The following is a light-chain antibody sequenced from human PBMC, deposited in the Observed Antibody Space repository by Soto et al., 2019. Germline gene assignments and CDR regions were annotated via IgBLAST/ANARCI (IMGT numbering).Light chain of an antibody. CDR2: DAS. J-gene: IGKJ1*01. CDR1: QSISSW. CDR3: QQYNSYWT. V-gene: IGKV1-5*01. Sequence: DLPMTQSPSTLSASVGDRVTIACRASQSISSWLAWYQQKPGKAPKILIYDASSLESGVPSRFSGSGSGTEFTLTISSLQPDDFATYYCQQYNSYWTFGQGTKVEIK.